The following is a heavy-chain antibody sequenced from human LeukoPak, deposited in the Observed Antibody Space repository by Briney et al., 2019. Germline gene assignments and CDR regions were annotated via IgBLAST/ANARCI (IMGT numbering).Heavy chain of an antibody. CDR1: GFTFSSYG. CDR2: IWYDGSNK. V-gene: IGHV3-33*01. J-gene: IGHJ4*02. CDR3: ARNDILTGCFDY. Sequence: GGSLRLSCAASGFTFSSYGMHWVRQAPGKGLEWVAVIWYDGSNKYYADSVKGRFTISRDNSKNTLYLQMNSLRAEDTAVYYCARNDILTGCFDYWGQGTLVTVSS. D-gene: IGHD3-9*01.